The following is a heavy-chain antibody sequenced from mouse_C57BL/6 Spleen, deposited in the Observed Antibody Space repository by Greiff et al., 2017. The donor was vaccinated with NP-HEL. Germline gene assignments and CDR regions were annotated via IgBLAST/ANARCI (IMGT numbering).Heavy chain of an antibody. CDR1: GYAFSSYW. V-gene: IGHV1-80*01. CDR3: ARGGLLGAMDY. Sequence: QVHVKQSGAELVKPGASVTISCKASGYAFSSYWMNWVKQRPGKGLAWIGQIYPGDGDTNYNGKFTGKATLTADKSSSTAYMQLSSLTSEDSAVYFCARGGLLGAMDYWGQGTSVTVSS. D-gene: IGHD1-1*01. CDR2: IYPGDGDT. J-gene: IGHJ4*01.